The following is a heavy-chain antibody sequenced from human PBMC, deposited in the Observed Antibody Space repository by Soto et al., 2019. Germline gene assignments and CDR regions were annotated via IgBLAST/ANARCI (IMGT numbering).Heavy chain of an antibody. J-gene: IGHJ4*02. CDR1: GFTVSTKY. CDR3: ARDPWAADY. Sequence: PGGSLRLSCAASGFTVSTKYMSWVRQAPGKGLEWVSVIYSGGSTFYADSVRGRFTISKNTVNLQMNSLRAEDTAVYYCARDPWAADYWGQGTLVTVS. V-gene: IGHV3-66*01. CDR2: IYSGGST. D-gene: IGHD3-16*01.